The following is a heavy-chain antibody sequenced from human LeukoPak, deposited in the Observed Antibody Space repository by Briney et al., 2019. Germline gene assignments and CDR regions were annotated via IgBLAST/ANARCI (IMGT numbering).Heavy chain of an antibody. J-gene: IGHJ6*03. D-gene: IGHD5-18*01. CDR1: GFTFSSYG. V-gene: IGHV3-30*02. CDR2: IRYDGSNQ. CDR3: AKAAGSYVYYYYMDV. Sequence: GGSLRLSCAASGFTFSSYGMHWVRQAPGKGLEWVAFIRYDGSNQYYADSVKGRFTISRDNSKNTLYLQMNNLSAEDTALYFCAKAAGSYVYYYYMDVWGKGTTVTVSS.